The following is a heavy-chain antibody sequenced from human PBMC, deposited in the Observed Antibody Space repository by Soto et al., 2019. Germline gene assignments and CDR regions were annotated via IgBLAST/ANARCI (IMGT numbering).Heavy chain of an antibody. CDR2: ISRSSDYI. J-gene: IGHJ4*02. V-gene: IGHV3-9*01. CDR3: AKDRYCSGGDCSGGFDY. Sequence: EVQLVESGGGLVQPGRSLRLSCAASGFTFNDYAMHWVRQAPGKGLECVSRISRSSDYIDYADSVKGRFTVSRDNAKNSLYLQMNSLRTEDTALYYCAKDRYCSGGDCSGGFDYWGQGTLVTVSS. CDR1: GFTFNDYA. D-gene: IGHD2-15*01.